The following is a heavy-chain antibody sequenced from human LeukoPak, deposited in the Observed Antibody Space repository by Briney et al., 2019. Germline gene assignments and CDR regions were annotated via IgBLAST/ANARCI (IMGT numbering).Heavy chain of an antibody. CDR2: IYYSGST. V-gene: IGHV4-59*01. D-gene: IGHD6-19*01. CDR1: GGSISSYY. J-gene: IGHJ1*01. Sequence: SETLSLTCTVSGGSISSYYWSWIRQPPGKGLEWIGYIYYSGSTNYNPSLKSRVTISVDTSKNQFSLKLGSVTAADTAVYYCARSYSSGWYTGGGEYFQHWGQGTLVTVSS. CDR3: ARSYSSGWYTGGGEYFQH.